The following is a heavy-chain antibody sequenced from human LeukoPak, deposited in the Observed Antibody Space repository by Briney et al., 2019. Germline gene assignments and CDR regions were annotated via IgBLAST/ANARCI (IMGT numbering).Heavy chain of an antibody. CDR2: IRSSSSYI. J-gene: IGHJ3*02. CDR3: ARDRIIYGDYGDAFDI. V-gene: IGHV3-21*01. CDR1: GFTFSRYS. Sequence: GGSLRLSCAASGFTFSRYSMNWVRQAPGRGLEWVSSIRSSSSYIYYADSLKGRFTISRDNAKNSLYLQMNSLRAEDTAVYFCARDRIIYGDYGDAFDIWGQGTMVTVSS. D-gene: IGHD4-17*01.